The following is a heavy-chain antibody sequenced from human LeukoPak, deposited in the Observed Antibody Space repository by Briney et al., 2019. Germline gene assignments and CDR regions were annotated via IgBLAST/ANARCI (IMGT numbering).Heavy chain of an antibody. CDR1: GGSISGYY. Sequence: SETLSLTCTVSGGSISGYYWSWIRQPPGKGLEWIGEINHSGSTNYNPSLKSRVTISVDTSKNQFSLKLSSVTAADTAVYYCARSPPRWLQLDHDAFDIWGQGTMVTVSS. V-gene: IGHV4-34*01. CDR3: ARSPPRWLQLDHDAFDI. J-gene: IGHJ3*02. CDR2: INHSGST. D-gene: IGHD5-24*01.